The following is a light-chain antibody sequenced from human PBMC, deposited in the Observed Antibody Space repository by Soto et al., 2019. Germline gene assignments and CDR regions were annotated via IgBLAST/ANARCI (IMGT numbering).Light chain of an antibody. CDR1: SSNIGNNY. J-gene: IGLJ2*01. V-gene: IGLV1-51*01. Sequence: QSVLTQPPSVSAAPGQMVTISCSGSSSNIGNNYVSWYQQLLGTAPKLLIYDNDKRPSGIPDRFSGSRSGTSATLGITGLQTGDEADYYCGTWDSSLSVVFGGGTKVTVL. CDR3: GTWDSSLSVV. CDR2: DND.